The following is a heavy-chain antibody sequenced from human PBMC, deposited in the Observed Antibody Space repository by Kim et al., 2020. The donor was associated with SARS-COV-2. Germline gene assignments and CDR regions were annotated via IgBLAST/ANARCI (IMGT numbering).Heavy chain of an antibody. J-gene: IGHJ4*02. Sequence: GGSLRLSCAASGFTFSSYSMNWVRQAPGKGLEWVSSISSSSSYIYYADSVKGRFTISRDNAKNSLYLQMNSLRAEDTAVYYCARDLAYSSSREYYFDYWGQGTLVTVSS. V-gene: IGHV3-21*01. CDR2: ISSSSSYI. D-gene: IGHD6-13*01. CDR1: GFTFSSYS. CDR3: ARDLAYSSSREYYFDY.